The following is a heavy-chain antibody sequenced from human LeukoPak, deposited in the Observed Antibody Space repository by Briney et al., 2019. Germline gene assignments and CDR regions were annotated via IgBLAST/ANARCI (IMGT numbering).Heavy chain of an antibody. CDR1: GDSISSYY. Sequence: SETLSLTCTVSGDSISSYYWSWIRQPPGKGREWIGYIHYSGSTKYNPSLKSRVIISIDTSKNQFSLKLSSVTAADTAVYYCARSEYSMSSGVDYWGQGTLVTVSS. D-gene: IGHD6-6*01. CDR3: ARSEYSMSSGVDY. J-gene: IGHJ4*02. V-gene: IGHV4-59*08. CDR2: IHYSGST.